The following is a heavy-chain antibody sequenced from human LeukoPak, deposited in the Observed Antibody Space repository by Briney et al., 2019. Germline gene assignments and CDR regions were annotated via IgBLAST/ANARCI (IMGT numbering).Heavy chain of an antibody. V-gene: IGHV5-51*01. CDR3: ARRNIDLDFDY. D-gene: IGHD5-12*01. CDR1: GYSFTSYW. Sequence: GESLKVSCKGSGYSFTSYWIGWVRQMPGKGLEWMGIIYPGNSDTRYSPSFQGQVTISADKSISTAYLQWSSLKASDTAMYYCARRNIDLDFDYWGQGTLVTVSS. CDR2: IYPGNSDT. J-gene: IGHJ4*02.